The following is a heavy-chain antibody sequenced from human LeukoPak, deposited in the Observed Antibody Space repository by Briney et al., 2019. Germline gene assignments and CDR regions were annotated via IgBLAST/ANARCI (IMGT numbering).Heavy chain of an antibody. CDR1: GGSFSGYH. Sequence: SETLSLTCAVYGGSFSGYHYNWIRQSPGKGLEWIGEINNRGISTYNPSLKSRVTMSVDTSKNQFSLKLSSVTAADTAVYYCARGAMVRGLGRNWFDPWGQGTLVTVSS. D-gene: IGHD3-10*01. V-gene: IGHV4-34*01. CDR3: ARGAMVRGLGRNWFDP. CDR2: INNRGIS. J-gene: IGHJ5*02.